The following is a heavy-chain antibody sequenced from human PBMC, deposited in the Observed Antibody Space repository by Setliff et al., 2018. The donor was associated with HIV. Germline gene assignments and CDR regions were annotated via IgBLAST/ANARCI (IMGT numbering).Heavy chain of an antibody. CDR3: AGRPSFDWLFTGDY. CDR1: GGSFSGYY. CDR2: VNHSGSA. J-gene: IGHJ4*02. V-gene: IGHV4-34*01. Sequence: SETLSLTCAVYGGSFSGYYWSWIRQPPGKGLEWIGEVNHSGSANYTPSLKSRVTISVDTSKNQFSLRLSSVTAADTAVYYCAGRPSFDWLFTGDYWGQGTLVT. D-gene: IGHD3-9*01.